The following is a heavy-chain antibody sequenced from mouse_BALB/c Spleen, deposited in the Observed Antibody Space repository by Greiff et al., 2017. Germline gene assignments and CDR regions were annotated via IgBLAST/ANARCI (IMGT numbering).Heavy chain of an antibody. CDR2: IRLKSNNYAT. CDR3: TRKGYPYFDY. V-gene: IGHV6-6*02. CDR1: GFTFSNYW. J-gene: IGHJ2*01. Sequence: EVQRVESGGGLVQPGGSMKLSCVASGFTFSNYWMNWVRQSPEKGLEWVAEIRLKSNNYATHYAESVKGRFTISRDDSKSSVYLQMNNLRAEDTGIYYCTRKGYPYFDYWGQGTTLTVSS.